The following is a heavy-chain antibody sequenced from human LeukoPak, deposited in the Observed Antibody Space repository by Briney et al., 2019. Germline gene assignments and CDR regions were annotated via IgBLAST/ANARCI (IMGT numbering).Heavy chain of an antibody. J-gene: IGHJ6*02. CDR2: INHSGST. CDR1: GGSFNGHY. D-gene: IGHD2-8*02. V-gene: IGHV4-34*01. Sequence: SETLSRTCTVSGGSFNGHYCSWIRQPPGQGLEWIGEINHSGSTNYNTSLKSRVTISVDSSGTQFFLKLSSVTAADTAVYYCARGLVLATTTTYYYYGMDVWGQGTTVTVSS. CDR3: ARGLVLATTTTYYYYGMDV.